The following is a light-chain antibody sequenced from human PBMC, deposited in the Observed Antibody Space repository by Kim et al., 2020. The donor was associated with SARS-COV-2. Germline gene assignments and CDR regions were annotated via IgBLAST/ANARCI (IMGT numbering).Light chain of an antibody. CDR2: DAS. CDR3: QQRSNWST. J-gene: IGKJ4*01. CDR1: QSVSSY. Sequence: EIVLTQSPATLSLSPGERATRSCRASQSVSSYLAWYQQKPGQAPRLLIYDASNRATGIPARFSGSGSGTDFTLTISSLEPEDFAVYYCQQRSNWSTFGGGTKVDIK. V-gene: IGKV3-11*01.